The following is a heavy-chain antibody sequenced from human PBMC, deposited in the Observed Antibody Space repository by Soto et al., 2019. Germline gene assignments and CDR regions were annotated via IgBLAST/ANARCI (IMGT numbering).Heavy chain of an antibody. Sequence: QVQLVESGGGVVQPGRSLRLSCAASGFTFSSYAMHWVRQAPGKGLEWVAVISYDGSNKYYADSVKGRFTISRDNSKNPLYMQMNSLRAEDTAVYYCARGPFILSFNGGDFDYWGQGTLVTVS. V-gene: IGHV3-30-3*01. CDR2: ISYDGSNK. CDR3: ARGPFILSFNGGDFDY. CDR1: GFTFSSYA. J-gene: IGHJ4*02. D-gene: IGHD7-27*01.